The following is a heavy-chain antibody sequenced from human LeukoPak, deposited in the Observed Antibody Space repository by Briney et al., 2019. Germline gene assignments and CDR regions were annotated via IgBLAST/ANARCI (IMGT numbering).Heavy chain of an antibody. CDR2: ISYDGSNK. CDR1: GFTFSSFA. V-gene: IGHV3-30-3*02. J-gene: IGHJ4*02. CDR3: AKDRGHQCSSTSCYLDY. D-gene: IGHD2-2*01. Sequence: PGGSLRLSCAASGFTFSSFAMHWVRQAPGKGLEWVAVISYDGSNKYYADSVKGRFTISRDNSKNTLYLQMNSLRAEDTAVYYCAKDRGHQCSSTSCYLDYWGQGTLVTVSS.